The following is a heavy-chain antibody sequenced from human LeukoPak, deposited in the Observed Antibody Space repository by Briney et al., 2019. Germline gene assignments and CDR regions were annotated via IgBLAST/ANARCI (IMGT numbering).Heavy chain of an antibody. CDR3: ARVGEVVPAGIDY. CDR2: INSGGDSI. Sequence: GGSLRLSCAASGFTFSSYGMHWVRQAPGKGLVWVSRINSGGDSITYADSVKGRFTISRDNAKNTLYLQMNSLRAEDTAVYYCARVGEVVPAGIDYWGQGTLVTVSS. CDR1: GFTFSSYG. J-gene: IGHJ4*02. V-gene: IGHV3-74*03. D-gene: IGHD2-2*01.